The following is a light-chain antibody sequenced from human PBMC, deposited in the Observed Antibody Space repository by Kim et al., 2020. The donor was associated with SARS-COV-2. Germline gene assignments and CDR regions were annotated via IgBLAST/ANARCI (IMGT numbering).Light chain of an antibody. CDR3: LLSYSGARVV. V-gene: IGLV7-46*01. CDR2: DTT. CDR1: TGAVTSGLY. Sequence: QAVVTQEPSLTVSPGGTVTLTCGSSTGAVTSGLYPYWFQQKPGQAPRTLIYDTTNKHSWTPARFSGSLLGGKAALTLSGAQPEDEAEYYCLLSYSGARVVFGGGTQLTVL. J-gene: IGLJ2*01.